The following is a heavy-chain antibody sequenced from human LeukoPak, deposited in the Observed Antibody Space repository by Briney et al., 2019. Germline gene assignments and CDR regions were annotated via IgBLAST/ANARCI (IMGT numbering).Heavy chain of an antibody. J-gene: IGHJ6*02. CDR3: ARKILITFGPNSHPMDV. Sequence: PGGSLRLSCAASGFTFSSYSMNWVRQAPGKGLEWVANISSSGFSVDYAHSVKGRFIISRDNVKNTLSLQMNSLRAGDTAVYYCARKILITFGPNSHPMDVWGQGTTVTVS. CDR2: ISSSGFSV. CDR1: GFTFSSYS. V-gene: IGHV3-48*04. D-gene: IGHD3-16*01.